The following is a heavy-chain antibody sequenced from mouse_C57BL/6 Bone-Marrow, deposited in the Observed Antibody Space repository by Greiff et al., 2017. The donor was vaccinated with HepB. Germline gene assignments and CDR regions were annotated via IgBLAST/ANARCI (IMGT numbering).Heavy chain of an antibody. CDR2: ISYDGSN. J-gene: IGHJ2*01. Sequence: EVQLVESGPGLVKPSQSLSLTCSVTGYSITSGYYWNWIRQFPGNKLEWMGYISYDGSNNYNPSLKNRISITRDTSKNQFFLKLNSVTTEDTATYYCARALYYYGRGYFDYWGQGTTLTVSS. D-gene: IGHD1-1*01. CDR1: GYSITSGYY. CDR3: ARALYYYGRGYFDY. V-gene: IGHV3-6*01.